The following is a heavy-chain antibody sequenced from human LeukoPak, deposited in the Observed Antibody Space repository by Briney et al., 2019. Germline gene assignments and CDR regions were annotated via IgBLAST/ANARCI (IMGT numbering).Heavy chain of an antibody. J-gene: IGHJ4*02. CDR2: ISGSGGST. CDR3: AKDLAVAGIFDY. Sequence: GGSLRLSCAASGFTFDDYAMHWVRQAPGKGLEWVSGISGSGGSTYYADSVKGRFTISRDNSKNTLYLQMNSLRAEDTAVYYCAKDLAVAGIFDYWGQGTLVTVSS. D-gene: IGHD6-19*01. CDR1: GFTFDDYA. V-gene: IGHV3-23*01.